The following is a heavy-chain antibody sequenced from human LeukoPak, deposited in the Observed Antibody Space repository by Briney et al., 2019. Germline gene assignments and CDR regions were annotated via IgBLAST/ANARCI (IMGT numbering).Heavy chain of an antibody. J-gene: IGHJ4*02. CDR3: ARWDGYSSSPDY. V-gene: IGHV1-2*02. Sequence: GALVKVSCKASGYSFTGYYMHWVRQAPGQGLEWMGWINPHSGDTGYAQKFQGRVTMTRDMSITTTYMELTRLRSDDTAFYYCARWDGYSSSPDYWGQGSLVTVSS. D-gene: IGHD6-13*01. CDR2: INPHSGDT. CDR1: GYSFTGYY.